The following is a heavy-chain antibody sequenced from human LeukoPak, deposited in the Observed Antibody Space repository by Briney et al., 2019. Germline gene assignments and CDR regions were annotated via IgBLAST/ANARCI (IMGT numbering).Heavy chain of an antibody. J-gene: IGHJ5*02. V-gene: IGHV4-34*01. CDR1: GGSFSGYY. D-gene: IGHD3-16*02. CDR3: ARGGSYVWGSYRLKSWFDP. CDR2: IYYSGNT. Sequence: SETLSLTCAVYGGSFSGYYWGWIRQPPGKGLEWIGNIYYSGNTYYNPSLRSRVTISVDTSKNQFSLNLSSVTAADTAVYYCARGGSYVWGSYRLKSWFDPWGQGTLVTVSS.